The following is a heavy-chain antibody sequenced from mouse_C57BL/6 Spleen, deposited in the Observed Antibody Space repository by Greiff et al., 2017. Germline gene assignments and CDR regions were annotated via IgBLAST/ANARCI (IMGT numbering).Heavy chain of an antibody. D-gene: IGHD1-1*01. CDR2: ISDGGSYT. V-gene: IGHV5-4*01. CDR1: GFTFSSYA. J-gene: IGHJ2*01. CDR3: ARDHYGSSRFDY. Sequence: EVKLMESGGGLVKPGGSLKLSCAASGFTFSSYAMSWVRQTPEKRLEWVATISDGGSYTYYPDNVKGRFTISRDNAKNNLYLQMSHLKSEDTAMYYCARDHYGSSRFDYWGQGTTLTVSS.